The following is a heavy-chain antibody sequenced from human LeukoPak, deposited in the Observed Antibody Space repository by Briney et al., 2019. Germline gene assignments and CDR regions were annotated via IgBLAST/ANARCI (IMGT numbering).Heavy chain of an antibody. CDR1: GFTLSSYT. J-gene: IGHJ4*02. CDR2: INHSGST. Sequence: GSLRLSCAASGFTLSSYTFNWVRQAPGKGLEWIGEINHSGSTNYNPSLKSRVTISVDTSKNQFSLKLSSVTAADTAVYYCARDRRSSSWYYFDYWGQGTLVTVSS. V-gene: IGHV4-34*01. CDR3: ARDRRSSSWYYFDY. D-gene: IGHD6-13*01.